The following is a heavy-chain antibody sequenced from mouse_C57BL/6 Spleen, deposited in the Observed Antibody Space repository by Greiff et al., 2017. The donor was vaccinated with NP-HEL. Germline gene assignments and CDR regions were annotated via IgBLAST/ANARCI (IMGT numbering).Heavy chain of an antibody. D-gene: IGHD2-3*01. V-gene: IGHV1-55*01. CDR1: GYTFTSYW. J-gene: IGHJ2*01. Sequence: VKLMESGAELVKPGASVKMSCKASGYTFTSYWITWVKQRPGQGLEWIGDIYPGSGSTNYNEKFKSKATLTVDTSSSTAYMQLSSLTSEDSAVYYCAREGDGYYRGYFDYWGQGTTLTVSS. CDR2: IYPGSGST. CDR3: AREGDGYYRGYFDY.